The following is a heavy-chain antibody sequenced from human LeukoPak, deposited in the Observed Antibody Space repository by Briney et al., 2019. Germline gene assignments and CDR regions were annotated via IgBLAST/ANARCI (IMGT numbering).Heavy chain of an antibody. Sequence: SETLSLTCTVSGGSISSYYWSWIRQPPGKGLEWIGYIYYSGSTNYSPSLKSRVTMSVDTSKNQFSLKLSSVTAADTAVYFCARGPLLGGFDFWGQGTLVTVSS. CDR1: GGSISSYY. V-gene: IGHV4-59*12. CDR2: IYYSGST. CDR3: ARGPLLGGFDF. D-gene: IGHD2-21*02. J-gene: IGHJ4*02.